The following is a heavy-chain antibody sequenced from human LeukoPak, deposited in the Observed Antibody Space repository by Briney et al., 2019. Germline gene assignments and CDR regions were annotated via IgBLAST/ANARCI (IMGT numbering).Heavy chain of an antibody. V-gene: IGHV1-69*01. CDR3: ATYGDYESDYFDY. Sequence: ASVNVSCKASGGTFSSYAISWVRQAPGQGLEWMGGIFPIFGTANYAQKFQGRVTITADESTSTAYMELSSLRSEDTAVYYCATYGDYESDYFDYWGQGTLVTVSS. CDR2: IFPIFGTA. CDR1: GGTFSSYA. J-gene: IGHJ4*02. D-gene: IGHD4-17*01.